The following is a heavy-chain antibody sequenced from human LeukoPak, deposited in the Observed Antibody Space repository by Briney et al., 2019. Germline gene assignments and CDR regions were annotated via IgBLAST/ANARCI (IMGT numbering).Heavy chain of an antibody. Sequence: PGRSLRLSCAASGFTFDDYAMHWVRQAPGKGLEWVSGISWNSGSIGYADSVKGRFTISRDNAKNSLYLQMNSLRAEDTAVYYCAKDRHAPGRYCSSTSCFPFDSWGQGTLVTVSS. CDR3: AKDRHAPGRYCSSTSCFPFDS. V-gene: IGHV3-9*01. CDR2: ISWNSGSI. J-gene: IGHJ5*01. D-gene: IGHD2-2*01. CDR1: GFTFDDYA.